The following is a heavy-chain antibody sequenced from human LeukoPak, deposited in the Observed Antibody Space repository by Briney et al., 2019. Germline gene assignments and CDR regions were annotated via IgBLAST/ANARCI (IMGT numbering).Heavy chain of an antibody. CDR2: ISPSSGST. Sequence: ASVTVSCKASGYTFTNYYIHWVRQAPGQGLEWMGIISPSSGSTTYAQKFQGRVTMTRDTSTSTVYMEVTSLRYEDTAVYYCARDGETITAGGNSIYFDYWGQGTLVTVSS. CDR1: GYTFTNYY. D-gene: IGHD6-13*01. V-gene: IGHV1-46*01. J-gene: IGHJ4*02. CDR3: ARDGETITAGGNSIYFDY.